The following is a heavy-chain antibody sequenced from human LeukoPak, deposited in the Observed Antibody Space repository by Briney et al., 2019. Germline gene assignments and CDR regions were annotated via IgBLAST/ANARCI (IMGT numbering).Heavy chain of an antibody. J-gene: IGHJ4*02. CDR1: GGTFSSYA. D-gene: IGHD3-10*01. CDR2: IIPIFGTA. CDR3: ASTAAWRKEYYFDY. Sequence: SVKVSCKASGGTFSSYAISWVRQAPGQGLEWMGGIIPIFGTANYAQKFQGRVTITADESTSTAYMELSSLRPEDTAVYYCASTAAWRKEYYFDYWGQGTLVTVSS. V-gene: IGHV1-69*13.